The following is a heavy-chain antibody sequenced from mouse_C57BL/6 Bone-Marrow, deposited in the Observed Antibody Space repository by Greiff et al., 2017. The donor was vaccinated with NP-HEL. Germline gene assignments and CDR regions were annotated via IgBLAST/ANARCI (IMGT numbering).Heavy chain of an antibody. CDR1: GYTFTDYN. J-gene: IGHJ4*01. D-gene: IGHD3-2*02. CDR2: INPNNGGT. CDR3: ARRLRLRAMDD. V-gene: IGHV1-18*01. Sequence: VQLKQSGPELVKPGASVKIPCKASGYTFTDYNMAWVKQSPGKSLEWIGDINPNNGGTIYNQKFKGKATLTVDTSSSTAYMELRSLTSEDTAVYSCARRLRLRAMDDWGPGTSVTVSS.